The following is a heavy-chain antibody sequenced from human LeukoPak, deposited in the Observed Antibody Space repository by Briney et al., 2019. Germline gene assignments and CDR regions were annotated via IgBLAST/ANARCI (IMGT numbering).Heavy chain of an antibody. D-gene: IGHD3-10*01. CDR3: ARDGDLRGVIMDY. J-gene: IGHJ4*02. CDR1: GFTVSSNY. V-gene: IGHV3-53*05. Sequence: PGGSLGLSCAASGFTVSSNYMSWVRQAPGKGLEWVSVIYSGGSTYYADSVKGRFTISRDNSKNTLYLQMNSLRAEDTAVYYCARDGDLRGVIMDYWGQGTLVTVSS. CDR2: IYSGGST.